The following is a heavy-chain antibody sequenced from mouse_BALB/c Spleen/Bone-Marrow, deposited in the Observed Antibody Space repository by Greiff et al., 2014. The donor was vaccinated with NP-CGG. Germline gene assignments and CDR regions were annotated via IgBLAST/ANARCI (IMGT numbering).Heavy chain of an antibody. Sequence: DVHLVESGGGLAQPGGSLKLSCAASGFDFSRYWMSWVRQAPGKGLEWIGKINPDSSTINYTPSLKDKFIISRDNAKNTLYLQMSKVRSEDTALYYCARPGWGNVVFVYWGQGTLVTVST. CDR1: GFDFSRYW. CDR3: ARPGWGNVVFVY. V-gene: IGHV4-1*02. J-gene: IGHJ3*01. CDR2: INPDSSTI. D-gene: IGHD2-1*01.